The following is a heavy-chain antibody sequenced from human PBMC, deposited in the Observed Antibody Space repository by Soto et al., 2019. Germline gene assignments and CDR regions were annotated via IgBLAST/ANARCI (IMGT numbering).Heavy chain of an antibody. Sequence: GGSLRLSCAASGFTFSSYAMNWVRQAPGKGLEWVSSIGSSSSYTNYADSVKGRFTISRDNAKNSLYLQMNSLRAEDTAVYYCARRRPTGYYNYWGQGTLVTVSS. V-gene: IGHV3-21*04. D-gene: IGHD3-9*01. CDR1: GFTFSSYA. J-gene: IGHJ4*02. CDR3: ARRRPTGYYNY. CDR2: IGSSSSYT.